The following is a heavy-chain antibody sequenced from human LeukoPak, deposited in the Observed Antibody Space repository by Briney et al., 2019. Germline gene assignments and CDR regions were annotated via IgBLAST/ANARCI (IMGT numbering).Heavy chain of an antibody. CDR3: ARRAGAYSHPYDY. Sequence: PGGSLRLSYTVSGFTVSSNSMSWVRQAPGKGLEWVSFIYSDNIHYSDSVKGRFTISRDNSKNTLYLQVNSLRAEDTAVYYCARRAGAYSHPYDYWGQGTLVTVSS. CDR2: IYSDNI. V-gene: IGHV3-53*01. D-gene: IGHD4/OR15-4a*01. J-gene: IGHJ4*02. CDR1: GFTVSSNS.